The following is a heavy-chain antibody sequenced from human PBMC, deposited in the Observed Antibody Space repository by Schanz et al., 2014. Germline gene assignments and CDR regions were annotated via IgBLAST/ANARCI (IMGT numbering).Heavy chain of an antibody. J-gene: IGHJ3*01. CDR1: GFTVNTNY. V-gene: IGHV3-53*01. CDR2: MYINSGST. D-gene: IGHD5-12*01. Sequence: EVQLVESGGGLIQPGGSLRLSCAVSGFTVNTNYMSWVRQAPGKGLEWISSMYINSGSTQYADSVKGRFIISRDSSKNTLFLQMTSLRADATAVYFCARDGGRDGYNLAFDVWGQGTLVTVSS. CDR3: ARDGGRDGYNLAFDV.